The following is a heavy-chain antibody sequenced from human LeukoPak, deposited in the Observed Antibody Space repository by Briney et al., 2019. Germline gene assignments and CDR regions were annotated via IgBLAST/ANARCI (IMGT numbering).Heavy chain of an antibody. J-gene: IGHJ4*02. V-gene: IGHV3-21*01. D-gene: IGHD3-10*01. CDR3: ARGETRGPTPGFDS. CDR2: FSHDGVSI. Sequence: PGGSLRLSCVASGFTFSSYSMNWVRQAPGKGLEWVSSFSHDGVSILYADSVKGRFTISRDDAKNSVFLQMNSLKVEDTAVHYCARGETRGPTPGFDSWGQGTLVTVSS. CDR1: GFTFSSYS.